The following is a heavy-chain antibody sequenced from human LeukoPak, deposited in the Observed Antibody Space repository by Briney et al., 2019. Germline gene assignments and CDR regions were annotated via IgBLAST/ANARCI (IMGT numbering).Heavy chain of an antibody. V-gene: IGHV4-31*03. J-gene: IGHJ4*02. D-gene: IGHD4-17*01. Sequence: SETLSLTCTVSGGSISSGGYYWSWIRQHPGTGLEWIGYIYYSGSTYYNPSLKSRVTISVDTSKNQFSLKLSSVTAADTAVYYCARELADYGDYLFDYWGQGTLVTVSS. CDR2: IYYSGST. CDR3: ARELADYGDYLFDY. CDR1: GGSISSGGYY.